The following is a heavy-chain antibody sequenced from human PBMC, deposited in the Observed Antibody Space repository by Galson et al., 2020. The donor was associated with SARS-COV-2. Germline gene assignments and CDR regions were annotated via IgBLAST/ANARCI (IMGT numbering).Heavy chain of an antibody. V-gene: IGHV3-15*01. Sequence: GGSLRLSCAASGFTFSNAWMSWVRQAPGKGLEWVGRIKSKTDGGTTDYAAPVKGRFTISRDDSKNTLYLQMNSLKTEDTAVYYCTTDRGGGYSYGYGPYYFGYWGQGTLVTVSS. CDR2: IKSKTDGGTT. D-gene: IGHD5-18*01. J-gene: IGHJ4*02. CDR3: TTDRGGGYSYGYGPYYFGY. CDR1: GFTFSNAW.